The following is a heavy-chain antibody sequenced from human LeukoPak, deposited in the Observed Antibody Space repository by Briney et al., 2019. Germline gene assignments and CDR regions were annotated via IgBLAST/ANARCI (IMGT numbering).Heavy chain of an antibody. D-gene: IGHD6-6*01. V-gene: IGHV3-23*01. CDR3: AKDSSSSFDY. CDR1: GFTFSSYG. Sequence: HPGGSLRLSCAASGFTFSSYGMSWVRQAPGKGLEWVSAIGGTGDTTYYADSVQGRFTISRDNSKNTLYLQMNSLRAEDTAVYYCAKDSSSSFDYWGQGTLVTVSS. CDR2: IGGTGDTT. J-gene: IGHJ4*02.